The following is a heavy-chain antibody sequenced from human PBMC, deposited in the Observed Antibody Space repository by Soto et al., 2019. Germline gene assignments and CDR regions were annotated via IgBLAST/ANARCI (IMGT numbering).Heavy chain of an antibody. D-gene: IGHD3-9*01. V-gene: IGHV4-39*01. J-gene: IGHJ4*02. CDR1: GGSISSSSYY. CDR3: ARLEGLATISYYFDF. Sequence: AETLSLTCSVSGGSISSSSYYWGWIRQPPGKGLEWIGSIYYSGSTYYNPSLKSRVTISIDKSKNQFSLKLSSLTAADTAVYYCARLEGLATISYYFDFWGQGTLVTVSS. CDR2: IYYSGST.